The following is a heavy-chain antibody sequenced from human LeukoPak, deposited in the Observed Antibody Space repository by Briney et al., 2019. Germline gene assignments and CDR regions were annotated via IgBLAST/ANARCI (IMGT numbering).Heavy chain of an antibody. CDR3: ARDQCGGDCYDAFDI. CDR1: GFTFSSYA. J-gene: IGHJ3*02. Sequence: PGGSLRLSCAASGFTFSSYAMHWVRQAPGKGLEWVAVISYNGSNKYYADSVKGRFTISRDNSKNTLYLQMNSLRAEDTAVYYCARDQCGGDCYDAFDIWGQGTMVTVSS. V-gene: IGHV3-30-3*01. CDR2: ISYNGSNK. D-gene: IGHD2-21*01.